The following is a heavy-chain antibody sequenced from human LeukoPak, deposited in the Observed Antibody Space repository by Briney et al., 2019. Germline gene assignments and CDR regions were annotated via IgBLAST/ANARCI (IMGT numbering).Heavy chain of an antibody. CDR2: LSGSGVRT. V-gene: IGHV3-23*01. D-gene: IGHD6-19*01. CDR3: AKVEGYSTGWFSY. J-gene: IGHJ4*02. CDR1: GFTFSNYA. Sequence: GGSLRLSCTVSGFTFSNYAMNWVRQAPGKGLEWVSGLSGSGVRTDYADSVKGRFTVSRDISKDTLYLQMNDLRAEDTAVYYCAKVEGYSTGWFSYWGQGTLVTVSS.